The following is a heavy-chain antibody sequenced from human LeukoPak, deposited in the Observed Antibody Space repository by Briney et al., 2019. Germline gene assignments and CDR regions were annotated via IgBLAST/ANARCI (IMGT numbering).Heavy chain of an antibody. Sequence: PSETLSLTCTVSGDSISSTSYYWGWIRQPPGKGLECIGIIYYSGSTYYNPSLKSRVTISVDTSKNQFSLKLSSVTAADTAVYYCARYCSSTSCSDYWGQGTLVTVSS. D-gene: IGHD2-2*01. CDR1: GDSISSTSYY. V-gene: IGHV4-39*01. CDR2: IYYSGST. CDR3: ARYCSSTSCSDY. J-gene: IGHJ4*02.